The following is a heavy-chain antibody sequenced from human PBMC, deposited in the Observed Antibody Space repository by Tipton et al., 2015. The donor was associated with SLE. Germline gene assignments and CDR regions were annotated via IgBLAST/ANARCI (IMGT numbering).Heavy chain of an antibody. CDR3: ARSDYYDSSGYYSYAFDI. J-gene: IGHJ3*02. CDR1: GGSISSHY. V-gene: IGHV4-59*11. CDR2: IYNSGSG. D-gene: IGHD3-22*01. Sequence: TLSLTCTVSGGSISSHYWSWIRQPPGKGLEWIGYIYNSGSGNYNPSSKSRFTISVETSKNQFSLKLSSGSAADTAVYYCARSDYYDSSGYYSYAFDIWGQGTMVTVSS.